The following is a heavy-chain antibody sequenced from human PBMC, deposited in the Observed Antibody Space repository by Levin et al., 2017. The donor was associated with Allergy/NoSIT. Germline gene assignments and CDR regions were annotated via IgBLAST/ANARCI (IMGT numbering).Heavy chain of an antibody. D-gene: IGHD3-10*01. J-gene: IGHJ3*01. CDR2: TSPIITIV. CDR1: GGSFSSYS. Sequence: SVKVSCKASGGSFSSYSLSWVRQAPGQGLEWMGRTSPIITIVSSAEKFQGRVTITADTSTRTAYLELSSLRSDDTAIYYCARGRSRIGELRDWGQGTMVTVSS. V-gene: IGHV1-69*02. CDR3: ARGRSRIGELRD.